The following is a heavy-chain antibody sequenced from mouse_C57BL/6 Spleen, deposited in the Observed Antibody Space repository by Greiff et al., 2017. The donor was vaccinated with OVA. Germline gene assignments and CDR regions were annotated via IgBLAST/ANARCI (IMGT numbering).Heavy chain of an antibody. CDR3: ARDEGRYLDY. D-gene: IGHD3-3*01. CDR1: GFTFSDYY. V-gene: IGHV5-16*01. Sequence: DVKLVESEGGLVQPGSSMKLSCTASGFTFSDYYMAWVRQVPEKGLEWVANINYDGSSTYYLDSLKSRFIISRDNAKNILYLQMSSLKSEDTATYYCARDEGRYLDYWGQGTTLTVSS. J-gene: IGHJ2*01. CDR2: INYDGSST.